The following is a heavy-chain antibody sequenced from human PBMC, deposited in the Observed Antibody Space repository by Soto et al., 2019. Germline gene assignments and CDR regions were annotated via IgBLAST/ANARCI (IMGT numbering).Heavy chain of an antibody. J-gene: IGHJ6*04. CDR1: GFTFSSYA. CDR3: ANEQVLDGNYGGMSV. D-gene: IGHD1-1*01. V-gene: IGHV3-23*01. CDR2: ISGSGGST. Sequence: EVQLLESGGGLVQPGGSLRLSCAASGFTFSSYAMSWVRQAPGKWLEWVSAISGSGGSTYYADSVKGRFTISRDNSTNTLYLHMNSLRAEDTAVYYCANEQVLDGNYGGMSVWGNGTTVTVSS.